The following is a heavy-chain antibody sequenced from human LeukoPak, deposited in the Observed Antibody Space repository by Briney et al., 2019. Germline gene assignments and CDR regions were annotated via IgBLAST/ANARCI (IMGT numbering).Heavy chain of an antibody. CDR2: INSDASST. CDR1: GFTFSGHW. Sequence: GGSLRLSCAASGFTFSGHWMHWVRQAPGKGLVWVSRINSDASSTYYADSVKGRFTISRDDAKNTLSLQMNGLRAEDTAVYYCARGIGYSGAPFADWGQGTLVTVSS. V-gene: IGHV3-74*01. D-gene: IGHD6-19*01. J-gene: IGHJ4*02. CDR3: ARGIGYSGAPFAD.